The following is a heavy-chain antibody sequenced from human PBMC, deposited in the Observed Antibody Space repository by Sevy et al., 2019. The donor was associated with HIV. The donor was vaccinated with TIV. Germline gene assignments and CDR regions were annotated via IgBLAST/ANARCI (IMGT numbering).Heavy chain of an antibody. V-gene: IGHV3-53*01. D-gene: IGHD2-15*01. Sequence: GGSLRLSCAASGFSVSSNYMSWVRQAPGKGPEWVSVIHSGDKISYADSVQGRFTISRDNSKNTLYLQMNSLRAEDTAVYYCAREDIVLGEDNYYGIDVWGQGTTVTVSS. J-gene: IGHJ6*02. CDR3: AREDIVLGEDNYYGIDV. CDR2: IHSGDKI. CDR1: GFSVSSNY.